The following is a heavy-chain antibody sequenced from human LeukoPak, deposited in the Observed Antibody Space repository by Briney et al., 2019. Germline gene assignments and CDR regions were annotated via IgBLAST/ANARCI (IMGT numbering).Heavy chain of an antibody. CDR1: GFSFSTYW. D-gene: IGHD3-9*01. J-gene: IGHJ5*02. V-gene: IGHV3-7*01. CDR3: VCRYFDWLSRFDP. CDR2: INQDGSEK. Sequence: GGSLRLSCAASGFSFSTYWMSWVRQAPGKGLEWVANINQDGSEKHYVDPAKGRFTISRDNAKNSLYLQMNSLRAEDTAMYYCVCRYFDWLSRFDPWGQGTLVTVPS.